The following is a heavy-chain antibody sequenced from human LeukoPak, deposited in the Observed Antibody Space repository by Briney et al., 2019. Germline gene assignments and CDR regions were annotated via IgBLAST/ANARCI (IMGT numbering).Heavy chain of an antibody. CDR3: ARDTHLYYYGSNWFDP. CDR2: IYTSGST. CDR1: GGSISSYY. Sequence: PSETLSLTCTVSGGSISSYYWSWIRQPAGKGLEWIGRIYTSGSTNYNPSLKSRVTMSVDTSKNQFSLKLSSVTAADTAVYYCARDTHLYYYGSNWFDPWGQGTLVTVSS. J-gene: IGHJ5*02. D-gene: IGHD3-10*01. V-gene: IGHV4-4*07.